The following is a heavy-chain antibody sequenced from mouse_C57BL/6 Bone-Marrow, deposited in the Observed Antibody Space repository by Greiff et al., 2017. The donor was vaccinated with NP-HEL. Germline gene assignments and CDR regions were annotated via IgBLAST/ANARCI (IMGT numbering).Heavy chain of an antibody. J-gene: IGHJ2*01. CDR2: INPSSGYT. CDR1: GYTFTSYW. V-gene: IGHV1-7*01. D-gene: IGHD2-4*01. CDR3: ARRESYYDYDGDYFDY. Sequence: VKLQEPGAELVKPGASVKLSCKASGYTFTSYWMHWVKQRPGQGLEWIGYINPSSGYTKYNQKFKDKATLTADKSSSTAYMQLSSLTYKDTAVYYVARRESYYDYDGDYFDYWGQGTTLTVSS.